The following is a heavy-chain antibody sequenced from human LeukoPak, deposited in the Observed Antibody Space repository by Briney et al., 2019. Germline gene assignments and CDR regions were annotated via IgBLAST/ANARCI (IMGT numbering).Heavy chain of an antibody. CDR2: IYPGDSDT. Sequence: GESLQISCQGSGYSFTSYWIGWVRQMPGKGLEWMGIIYPGDSDTRYSPSFQGQVIISADKSISTAYLQWSSLKASDTAMYYCATYSSGRACDIWGQGTMVTVSS. D-gene: IGHD6-19*01. CDR1: GYSFTSYW. V-gene: IGHV5-51*01. J-gene: IGHJ3*02. CDR3: ATYSSGRACDI.